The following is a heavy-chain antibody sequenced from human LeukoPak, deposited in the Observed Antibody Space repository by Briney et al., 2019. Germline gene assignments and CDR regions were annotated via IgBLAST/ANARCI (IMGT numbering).Heavy chain of an antibody. V-gene: IGHV3-48*01. CDR3: ARSRSGSYFDS. D-gene: IGHD1-26*01. CDR1: GFTLSTYA. CDR2: FSSSGNTI. Sequence: GGSLRLSCAASGFTLSTYAMNWVRQAPGKGLEWLSYFSSSGNTISYADSVKGRFTVSRDNAKNSLYLHMNSLRAEDTAVYYCARSRSGSYFDSWGHGTLVTVSS. J-gene: IGHJ4*01.